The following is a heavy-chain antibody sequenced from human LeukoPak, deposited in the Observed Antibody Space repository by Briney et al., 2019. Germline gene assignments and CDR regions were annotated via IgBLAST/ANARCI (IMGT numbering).Heavy chain of an antibody. CDR3: ARGRIRSNYPTIDYYYGMDV. V-gene: IGHV4-34*01. J-gene: IGHJ6*02. CDR1: GGSFSGYY. CDR2: INHSGST. Sequence: SETLSLTCAVYGGSFSGYYWSWIRQPPGKGLEWIGEINHSGSTNYNPSLKSRVTISVDASRNQFSLKLSSVTAADTAVYYCARGRIRSNYPTIDYYYGMDVWGQGTTVTVSS. D-gene: IGHD5-12*01.